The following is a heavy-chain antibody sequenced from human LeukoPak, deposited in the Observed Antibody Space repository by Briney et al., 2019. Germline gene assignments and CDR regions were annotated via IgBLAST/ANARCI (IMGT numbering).Heavy chain of an antibody. CDR3: ARLYDSSGYYLYVDY. J-gene: IGHJ4*02. CDR1: GGSINSYY. CDR2: IYYRGST. V-gene: IGHV4-59*08. Sequence: SETLSLTCTVSGGSINSYYWRWIRQPPGRGLEWIGYIYYRGSTNYNPSLKSRVTISVDSSQNQFSLKLNSVTAADTAVYYCARLYDSSGYYLYVDYWGQGTLVTVSS. D-gene: IGHD3-22*01.